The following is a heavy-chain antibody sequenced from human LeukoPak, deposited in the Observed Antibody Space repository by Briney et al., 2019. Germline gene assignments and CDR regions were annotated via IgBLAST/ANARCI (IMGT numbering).Heavy chain of an antibody. J-gene: IGHJ4*02. D-gene: IGHD4-17*01. Sequence: GGSLRLSCAASGFTFSSYAMSWIRQAPGKGLEWVSYISTSGSYTNYADSVKGRFTIFRDKAKNSLYLQMNSLRAEDTAVYYCAREKRDFDYGDFSGFDSWGPGTLVTVSS. CDR1: GFTFSSYA. CDR2: ISTSGSYT. V-gene: IGHV3-11*06. CDR3: AREKRDFDYGDFSGFDS.